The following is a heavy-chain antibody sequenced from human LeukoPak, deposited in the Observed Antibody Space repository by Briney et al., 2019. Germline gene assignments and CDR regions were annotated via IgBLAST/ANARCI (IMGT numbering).Heavy chain of an antibody. V-gene: IGHV3-43*01. CDR3: ARDASITIFGVVTNWFDP. Sequence: GGSLRLSCATSGYNFDDYTMYWVRQGPGKGLEWVSLISWDGYSTYYVDSVKGRLSISRDNAKNSLYLQMNSLRAEDTAVYYCARDASITIFGVVTNWFDPWGQGTRVTVSS. D-gene: IGHD3-3*01. CDR1: GYNFDDYT. J-gene: IGHJ5*02. CDR2: ISWDGYST.